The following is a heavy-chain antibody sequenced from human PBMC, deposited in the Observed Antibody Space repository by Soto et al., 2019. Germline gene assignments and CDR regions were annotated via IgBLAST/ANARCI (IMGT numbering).Heavy chain of an antibody. CDR3: ARDRVFYYDSSGYYYHYYGMDV. Sequence: GGSLRLSCAASGFTFSSYWMSWVRQAPGKGLEWVANIKQDGSEKYYVDSVKGRFTISRDNAKNSLYLQMNSLRAEDTAVYYCARDRVFYYDSSGYYYHYYGMDVWGQGTTVTVSS. CDR2: IKQDGSEK. V-gene: IGHV3-7*01. D-gene: IGHD3-22*01. CDR1: GFTFSSYW. J-gene: IGHJ6*02.